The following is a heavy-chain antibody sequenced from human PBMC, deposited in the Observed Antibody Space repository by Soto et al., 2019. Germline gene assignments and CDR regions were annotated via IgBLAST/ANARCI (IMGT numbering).Heavy chain of an antibody. Sequence: VQLVQSGAEVKKPGASVKVSCKASGYTFTNYPIHWVRQAPGQGLEWMGWINVGNGNTKYSQKYQGRVTLTRDTTASTAYMELSSLVSEDTAVYYCESSSERGHWGQGTLVTVSS. CDR2: INVGNGNT. V-gene: IGHV1-3*01. CDR1: GYTFTNYP. J-gene: IGHJ4*02. CDR3: ESSSERGH.